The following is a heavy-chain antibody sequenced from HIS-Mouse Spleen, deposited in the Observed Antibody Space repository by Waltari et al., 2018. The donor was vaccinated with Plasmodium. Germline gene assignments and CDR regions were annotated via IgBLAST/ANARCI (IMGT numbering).Heavy chain of an antibody. J-gene: IGHJ3*02. CDR2: IYSGGST. D-gene: IGHD6-6*01. CDR3: ARGMKSSSSAFDI. V-gene: IGHV3-53*01. CDR1: GFTVSRNY. Sequence: EVQLVESGGGLIQPGGSLSLSCAASGFTVSRNYMSWVCQAPGKGLELVSVIYSGGSTYYADSVKGRFTISRDNSKNTLYLQMNSLRAEDTAVYYCARGMKSSSSAFDIWGQGTMVTVSS.